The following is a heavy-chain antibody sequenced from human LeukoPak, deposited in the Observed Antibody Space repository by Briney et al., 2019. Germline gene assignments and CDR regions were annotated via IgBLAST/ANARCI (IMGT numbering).Heavy chain of an antibody. Sequence: PSETPSLTCTVSGGSISSGSYYWSWIRQPAGKGLEWIGRIYTSGSTNYNPSLKSRVTISVDTSKNQFSLKLSSVTAADTAVYYCARGSRFGEQIDYWGQGTLVTVSS. CDR1: GGSISSGSYY. D-gene: IGHD3-10*01. J-gene: IGHJ4*02. CDR2: IYTSGST. CDR3: ARGSRFGEQIDY. V-gene: IGHV4-61*02.